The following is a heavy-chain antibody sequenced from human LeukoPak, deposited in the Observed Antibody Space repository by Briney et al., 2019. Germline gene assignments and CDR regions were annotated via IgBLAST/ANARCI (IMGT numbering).Heavy chain of an antibody. D-gene: IGHD3-16*02. CDR1: GFTFSSYA. V-gene: IGHV3-64*01. J-gene: IGHJ4*02. CDR2: ISSNGSST. CDR3: ATTGGLRGSYRRLHYFDS. Sequence: HAGGSLRLSCAASGFTFSSYAIHWVRQAPGKGLEYVSGISSNGSSTYYANSVKGRFTISRDNSKNMLYLQMGSLRPEDMAVYYCATTGGLRGSYRRLHYFDSWGQGTLVTVSS.